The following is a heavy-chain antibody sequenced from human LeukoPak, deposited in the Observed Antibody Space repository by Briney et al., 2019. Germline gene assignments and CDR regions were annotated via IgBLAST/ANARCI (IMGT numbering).Heavy chain of an antibody. CDR3: ARRTFPNDAFDV. V-gene: IGHV3-74*01. CDR2: INSDGSST. Sequence: GGSLRLSCAASGFSFSSYWMHWVRQAPGKGLVWVSGINSDGSSTRYADSVKGRFTISRDNPKRSLYLQMNSLRAEDTAVYYCARRTFPNDAFDVWGQGTVVTVSS. J-gene: IGHJ3*01. CDR1: GFSFSSYW. D-gene: IGHD1-7*01.